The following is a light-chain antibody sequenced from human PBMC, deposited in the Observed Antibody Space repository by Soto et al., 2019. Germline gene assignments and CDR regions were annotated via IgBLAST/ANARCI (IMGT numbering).Light chain of an antibody. CDR1: QSVSSY. CDR3: QHRSNWPRFT. J-gene: IGKJ3*01. Sequence: EIVLTQSPATLSLSPGERATLSCRASQSVSSYLAWYHQKPGQAPRLLIYDASNRATGIPARFSGSGSGTDFTLTISSLEPEDFAVYYCQHRSNWPRFTFGPGTKVDIK. V-gene: IGKV3-11*01. CDR2: DAS.